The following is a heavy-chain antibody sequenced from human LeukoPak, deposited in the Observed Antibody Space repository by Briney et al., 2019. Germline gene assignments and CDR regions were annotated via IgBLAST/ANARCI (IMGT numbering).Heavy chain of an antibody. CDR3: ARARRRYCSSTSCYNYYYGMDV. CDR1: GGSFSGYY. CDR2: INHSGST. V-gene: IGHV4-34*01. D-gene: IGHD2-2*02. Sequence: SETLSLTCAVYGGSFSGYYWSWVRQPPGKGLEWIGEINHSGSTNYDPSLKSRVTISVDMSKNQFSLKLSSVTAADTAVYYCARARRRYCSSTSCYNYYYGMDVWGQGTTVTVSS. J-gene: IGHJ6*02.